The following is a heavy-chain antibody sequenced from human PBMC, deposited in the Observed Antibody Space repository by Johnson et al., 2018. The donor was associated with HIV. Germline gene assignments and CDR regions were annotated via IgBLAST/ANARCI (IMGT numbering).Heavy chain of an antibody. D-gene: IGHD3-10*01. J-gene: IGHJ3*02. CDR2: IYTADTR. CDR3: ATLWPGNVAFDI. CDR1: GFTVSTNY. Sequence: VQLVESGGGLVQPAGSLRLPCAASGFTVSTNYMNWVRQAPGKGLEWVPIIYTADTRNYAHSVQARFSISRDNSKNTVYLQVHSMRPEDTAVYYCATLWPGNVAFDIWGQGTVVTVSS. V-gene: IGHV3-66*02.